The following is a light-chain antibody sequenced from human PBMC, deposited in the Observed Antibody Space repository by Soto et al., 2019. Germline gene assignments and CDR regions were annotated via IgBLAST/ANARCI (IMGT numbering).Light chain of an antibody. CDR1: SSNIGAGYD. CDR2: GNT. Sequence: QSVLTQPPSVSGAPGQRVTISCPGSSSNIGAGYDVHWYLQLPGTAPKLLIYGNTNRPSGVPDRFSGSKSGSSASLAITGLQAEDEADYYCQSHDSSLHASVFGTGTRSPS. J-gene: IGLJ1*01. V-gene: IGLV1-40*01. CDR3: QSHDSSLHASV.